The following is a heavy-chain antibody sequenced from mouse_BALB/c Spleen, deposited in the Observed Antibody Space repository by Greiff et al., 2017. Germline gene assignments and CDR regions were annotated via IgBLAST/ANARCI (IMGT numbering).Heavy chain of an antibody. D-gene: IGHD2-14*01. CDR2: IDPANGNT. Sequence: VQLQQSGAELVKPGASVKLSCTASGFNIKDSNMHWVQQRPEQGLEWIGRIDPANGNTKYDPKFQGKATITADTSSNTAYLQLSSLTSEDTAVYYCARSRDYRYPSWFAYWGQGTLVTVSA. V-gene: IGHV14-3*02. CDR1: GFNIKDSN. CDR3: ARSRDYRYPSWFAY. J-gene: IGHJ3*01.